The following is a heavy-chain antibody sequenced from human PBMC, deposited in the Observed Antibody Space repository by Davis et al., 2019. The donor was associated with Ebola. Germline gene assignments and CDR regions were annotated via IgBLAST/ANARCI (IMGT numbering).Heavy chain of an antibody. Sequence: SVKVSCKASGFTFTSSAMQWVRQARGQRLEWIGWIVVGSGNTNYAQKFQGRVTMTRDTSTSTVYMELSSLRSEDTAVYYCARDGIPWLVRGYFDYWGQGTLVTVSS. CDR2: IVVGSGNT. V-gene: IGHV1-58*02. CDR3: ARDGIPWLVRGYFDY. D-gene: IGHD6-19*01. CDR1: GFTFTSSA. J-gene: IGHJ4*02.